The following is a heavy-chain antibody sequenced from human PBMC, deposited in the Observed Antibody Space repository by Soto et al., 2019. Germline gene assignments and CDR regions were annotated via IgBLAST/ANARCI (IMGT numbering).Heavy chain of an antibody. J-gene: IGHJ4*02. D-gene: IGHD3-10*01. CDR2: ISAYNGNT. V-gene: IGHV1-18*01. CDR1: GYTFTSYG. CDR3: ARVGDYNVLLWFGELLRIGEVAPSFAY. Sequence: QVQLVQSGAEVKKPGASVKVSCKASGYTFTSYGISWVRQAPGQGLEWMGWISAYNGNTNYAQKLQGRVTMTTDTATRPAYMGLRSLRSDDTAVYYCARVGDYNVLLWFGELLRIGEVAPSFAYWGQGTLVTVAA.